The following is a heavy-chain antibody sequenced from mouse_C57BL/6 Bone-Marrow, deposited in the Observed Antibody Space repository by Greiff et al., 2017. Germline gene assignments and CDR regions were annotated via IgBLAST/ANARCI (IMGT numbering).Heavy chain of an antibody. CDR3: ARRGIYDGYSYYAMDY. CDR1: GYSITSGYY. V-gene: IGHV3-6*01. Sequence: VQLQESGPGLVKPSQSLSLTCSVTGYSITSGYYWNWIRQFPGNKPEWMGYISYDGSNNYNPSLKNRISITRDTSKNQFFLKLNSVTTEDTATYYCARRGIYDGYSYYAMDYWGQGTSVTVSS. CDR2: ISYDGSN. D-gene: IGHD2-3*01. J-gene: IGHJ4*01.